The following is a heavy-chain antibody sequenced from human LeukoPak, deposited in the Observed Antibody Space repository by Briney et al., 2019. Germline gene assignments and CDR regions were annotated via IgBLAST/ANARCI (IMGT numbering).Heavy chain of an antibody. J-gene: IGHJ6*03. CDR2: ISYDGSNK. CDR3: ARGLYYDYPDYYYYMDV. D-gene: IGHD3-3*01. Sequence: GGSRRLSCAASGFTFSSYAMHWVRQAPGKGLEWVAVISYDGSNKYYADSVKGRFTISRDNSKNTLYLQMNSLRAEDTAVYYCARGLYYDYPDYYYYMDVWGKGTTVTVSS. CDR1: GFTFSSYA. V-gene: IGHV3-30-3*01.